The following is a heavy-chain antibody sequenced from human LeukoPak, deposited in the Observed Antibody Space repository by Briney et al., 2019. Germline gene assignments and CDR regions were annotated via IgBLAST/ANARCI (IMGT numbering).Heavy chain of an antibody. D-gene: IGHD6-19*01. CDR2: MNPNSGNT. Sequence: ASVKVSCKASGYTFTSYDINWVRQATGQGREWMGWMNPNSGNTGYAQKFQGRVTMTRNTSISTAYMELSSLRSEDTAVYYCARQPSSGWYNNWFDPWGQGTLVTVSS. V-gene: IGHV1-8*01. CDR1: GYTFTSYD. J-gene: IGHJ5*02. CDR3: ARQPSSGWYNNWFDP.